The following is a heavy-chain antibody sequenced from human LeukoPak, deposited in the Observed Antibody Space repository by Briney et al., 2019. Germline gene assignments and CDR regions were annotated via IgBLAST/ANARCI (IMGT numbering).Heavy chain of an antibody. D-gene: IGHD2-2*01. Sequence: GGSLRLSCAASGFTFDDYVMHWVRQAPGRGLEWVSGISRDSANVGYADSVKGRFTISRDNAKNSLYLQMNSLTTEDTALYYCARDFCTGCNYYFYGMDVWGRGTTVTVSS. V-gene: IGHV3-9*01. CDR1: GFTFDDYV. J-gene: IGHJ6*02. CDR2: ISRDSANV. CDR3: ARDFCTGCNYYFYGMDV.